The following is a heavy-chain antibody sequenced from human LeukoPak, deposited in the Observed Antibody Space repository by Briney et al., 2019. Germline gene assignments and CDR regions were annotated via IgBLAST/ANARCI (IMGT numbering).Heavy chain of an antibody. D-gene: IGHD2-2*01. V-gene: IGHV4-59*01. CDR1: GGSISSYY. CDR2: IYYSGST. J-gene: IGHJ6*03. CDR3: ARVLGPIPIVVVPAATTNYYYYYMDV. Sequence: SETLSLTCTVSGGSISSYYWSWIRQPPGKGLEWIGYIYYSGSTNYNPSLKSRVTISVDTSKNQFSLKLSSVTAADTAVYYCARVLGPIPIVVVPAATTNYYYYYMDVWGKGTTVTVSS.